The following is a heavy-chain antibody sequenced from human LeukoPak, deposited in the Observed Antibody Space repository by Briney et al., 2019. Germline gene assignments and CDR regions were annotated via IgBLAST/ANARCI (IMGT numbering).Heavy chain of an antibody. J-gene: IGHJ4*02. Sequence: ASVKVSCKATVYNFISYGISWVRQAPGQGPEWMGWINPYNGNTKYTQKVQGRVTMTTDTSTSTVYMELRSLISDDTAVYYCAREVHGRFEYWSQGTLVTVPS. CDR1: VYNFISYG. V-gene: IGHV1-18*01. CDR3: AREVHGRFEY. D-gene: IGHD1-1*01. CDR2: INPYNGNT.